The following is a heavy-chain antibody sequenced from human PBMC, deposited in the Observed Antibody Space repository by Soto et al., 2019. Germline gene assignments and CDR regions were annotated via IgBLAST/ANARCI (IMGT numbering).Heavy chain of an antibody. D-gene: IGHD6-25*01. V-gene: IGHV1-2*04. CDR1: GYTFTGYY. CDR3: AREDWDSIGGIDY. Sequence: ASVKVSCKASGYTFTGYYMHWVRQAPGQGLEWMGWINPNSGGTNYAQKFQGWVTMTRDTSISTAYMELSRLRSDDTAVYYCAREDWDSIGGIDYWGQGTLVTVSS. J-gene: IGHJ4*02. CDR2: INPNSGGT.